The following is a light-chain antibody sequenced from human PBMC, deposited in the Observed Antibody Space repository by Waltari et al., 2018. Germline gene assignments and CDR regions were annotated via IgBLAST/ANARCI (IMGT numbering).Light chain of an antibody. J-gene: IGLJ2*01. CDR2: EVS. CDR1: STAIAVYNH. CDR3: ASFAGSNTL. V-gene: IGLV2-8*01. Sequence: QSALTQPPSASGSPGQSVTIPCTGTSTAIAVYNHVSWYQQHPGKAPKLLIYEVSERPSGVPDRFSGSKSGITASLTVFGLQTEDEADYYCASFAGSNTLFGGGTKLTVL.